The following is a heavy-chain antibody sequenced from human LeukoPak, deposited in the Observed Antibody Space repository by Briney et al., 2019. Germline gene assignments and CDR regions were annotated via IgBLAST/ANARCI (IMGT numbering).Heavy chain of an antibody. CDR2: INSDGSST. CDR3: AREGYYESSGYLNYYYYMDV. Sequence: GGSLRLSCAASGFTFSSYWMHWVRQAPGKGLVWVSRINSDGSSTSYADSVKGRFTISRDNAKNTLYLQMNSLRAEDTAVYYCAREGYYESSGYLNYYYYMDVWGKGTTVTVSS. D-gene: IGHD3-22*01. V-gene: IGHV3-74*01. J-gene: IGHJ6*03. CDR1: GFTFSSYW.